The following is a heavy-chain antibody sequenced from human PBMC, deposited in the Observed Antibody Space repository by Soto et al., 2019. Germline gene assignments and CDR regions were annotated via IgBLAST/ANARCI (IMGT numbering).Heavy chain of an antibody. V-gene: IGHV3-30*18. CDR1: GFTFSSYG. CDR3: AKDVVVGATTGLGDYYYYYGIDV. CDR2: ISYDGSNK. D-gene: IGHD1-26*01. J-gene: IGHJ6*02. Sequence: QVQLVESGGGVVQPGRSLRLSCAASGFTFSSYGMHWVRQAPGKGLEWVAVISYDGSNKYYADSVKGRFTISRDNSKNTLYLQRNILRAEDTAAYYCAKDVVVGATTGLGDYYYYYGIDVWGQGTTVTVSS.